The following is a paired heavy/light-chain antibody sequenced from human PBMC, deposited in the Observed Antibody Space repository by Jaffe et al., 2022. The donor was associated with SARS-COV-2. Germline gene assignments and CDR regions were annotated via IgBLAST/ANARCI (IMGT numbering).Light chain of an antibody. CDR1: QTIISY. J-gene: IGKJ2*01. CDR2: GAS. CDR3: QQSYSSLPYT. V-gene: IGKV1-39*01. Sequence: DIQMTQSPSSLSASVGDRVTITCRASQTIISYLNWYQLSPGKAPKLLIYGASSLQSGVPSRFSGTGSGTNFTLTLSSLHPEDFATYYCQQSYSSLPYTFGQGTNLEIK.
Heavy chain of an antibody. CDR3: AREVSGSYYPIDY. CDR2: IYTSGST. V-gene: IGHV4-61*02. CDR1: GGSVSSGNYY. D-gene: IGHD3-10*01. J-gene: IGHJ4*02. Sequence: QVRLQESGPGLVKPSQTLSLTCTVSGGSVSSGNYYWSWIRQPAGKGLEWIGRIYTSGSTTYNPSLKSRVTISIDTSQNQFSLILSSVTAADTAVYYCAREVSGSYYPIDYWGQGTLVTVSS.